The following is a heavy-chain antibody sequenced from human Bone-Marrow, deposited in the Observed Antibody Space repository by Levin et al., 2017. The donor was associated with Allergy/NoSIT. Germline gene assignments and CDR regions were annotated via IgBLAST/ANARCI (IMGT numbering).Heavy chain of an antibody. CDR2: FFHSGSS. J-gene: IGHJ4*02. D-gene: IGHD3-22*01. V-gene: IGHV4-59*01. Sequence: PSQTLSLTCTVSGDSISSYSWTWIRQSPGKGLEWIGYFFHSGSSNYNPSLKSRVTISVDTSKDQFSLKLSSVTAADTAVYYCARERMYYYDSSGYSVFDSWGQGILVTVSS. CDR3: ARERMYYYDSSGYSVFDS. CDR1: GDSISSYS.